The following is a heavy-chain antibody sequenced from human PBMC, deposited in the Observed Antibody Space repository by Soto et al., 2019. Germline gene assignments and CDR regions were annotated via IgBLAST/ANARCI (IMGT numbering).Heavy chain of an antibody. V-gene: IGHV2-5*02. CDR3: LSRAEPPRGGYYFDY. CDR2: IYWDDDK. CDR1: GFSLTTSGVG. J-gene: IGHJ4*02. D-gene: IGHD1-26*01. Sequence: QITLKESGPTLVKPTQTLTLTCTFSGFSLTTSGVGVGWIRQPPGKALEWLALIYWDDDKRYSPSLKSRITITRDASKNQVVLTMTNMDPVDTATYYCLSRAEPPRGGYYFDYWGQGTLVTVSS.